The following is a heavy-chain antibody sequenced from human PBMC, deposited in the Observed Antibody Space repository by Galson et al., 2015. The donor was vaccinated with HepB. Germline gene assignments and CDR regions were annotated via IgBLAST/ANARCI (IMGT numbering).Heavy chain of an antibody. CDR2: INYSGST. J-gene: IGHJ4*02. V-gene: IGHV4-39*07. CDR1: GGSISSSSYY. Sequence: SETLSLTCTVSGGSISSSSYYWGWIRQPPGKGLEWIGSINYSGSTYYNPSLKSRVTISVDTSKNQFSLKLSSVTAADTAVYYCAGSLDFDYWGQGTLVTVSS. CDR3: AGSLDFDY. D-gene: IGHD1-26*01.